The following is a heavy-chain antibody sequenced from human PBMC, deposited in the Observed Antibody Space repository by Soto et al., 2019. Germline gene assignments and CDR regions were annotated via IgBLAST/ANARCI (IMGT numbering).Heavy chain of an antibody. CDR1: GGSISSYY. J-gene: IGHJ4*02. D-gene: IGHD3-10*01. Sequence: SETLSLTCTVSGGSISSYYWSWIRQPPGKGLEWIGYIYYSGSTNYNPSLKSRVTISVDTSKNQFSLKLSSVTAADTAVFYCARRRPYYYGSGNLYYFDYWGQGTLVTVSS. V-gene: IGHV4-59*08. CDR3: ARRRPYYYGSGNLYYFDY. CDR2: IYYSGST.